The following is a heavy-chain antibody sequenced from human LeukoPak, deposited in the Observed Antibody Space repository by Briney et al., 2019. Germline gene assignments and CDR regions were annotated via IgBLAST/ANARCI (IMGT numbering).Heavy chain of an antibody. J-gene: IGHJ6*02. V-gene: IGHV4-59*12. D-gene: IGHD5-18*01. CDR2: IYYSGST. Sequence: SETLSLTCTVSGGSISSYYWSWIRQPPGKGLEWIGYIYYSGSTNYNPSLKSRVTISVDTSKNQFSLKLSSVTAADTAVYYCARLSRYSYGYYYYGMDVWGQGTTVTVSS. CDR1: GGSISSYY. CDR3: ARLSRYSYGYYYYGMDV.